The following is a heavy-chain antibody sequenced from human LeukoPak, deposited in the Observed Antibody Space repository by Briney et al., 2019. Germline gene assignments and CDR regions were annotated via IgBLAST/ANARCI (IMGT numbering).Heavy chain of an antibody. CDR3: ARDFHSSSWYSGFDY. J-gene: IGHJ4*02. D-gene: IGHD6-13*01. Sequence: SVKVSCKASGGTFSSYAISWVRQAPGQGLEWMGGIIPIFGTANYAQKFQGRVTITADKSTSTAYMELSSLRSEDRAVYYCARDFHSSSWYSGFDYWGQGTLVTVSS. CDR2: IIPIFGTA. CDR1: GGTFSSYA. V-gene: IGHV1-69*06.